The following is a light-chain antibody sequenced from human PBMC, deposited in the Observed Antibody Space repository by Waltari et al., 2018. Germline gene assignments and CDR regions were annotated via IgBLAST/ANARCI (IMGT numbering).Light chain of an antibody. J-gene: IGLJ2*01. V-gene: IGLV1-44*01. Sequence: QSVLTQPPSASGTPGQRVTISCSGSSSNIGSNTVNWYQQLPGTAPHLLIYDNNQRPSGGPARFSGSKSGTSASLAISGLQSEDEADYYCAAWDDSLNGHVVFGGGTKLTVL. CDR2: DNN. CDR1: SSNIGSNT. CDR3: AAWDDSLNGHVV.